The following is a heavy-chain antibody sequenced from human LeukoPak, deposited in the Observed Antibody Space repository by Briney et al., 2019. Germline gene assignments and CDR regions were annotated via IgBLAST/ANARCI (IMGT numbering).Heavy chain of an antibody. CDR3: ARDYHGSGSLTTFDS. CDR1: GYTFTSFF. J-gene: IGHJ4*02. Sequence: ASVKVSCKASGYTFTSFFMHWVRQAPGQGLEWMGIINPRGGSATSAQRFQGRLTVTRDTSTSTVYMELSSLTSEDTAAYYCARDYHGSGSLTTFDSWGQGTLVTVSS. D-gene: IGHD3-10*01. CDR2: INPRGGSA. V-gene: IGHV1-46*01.